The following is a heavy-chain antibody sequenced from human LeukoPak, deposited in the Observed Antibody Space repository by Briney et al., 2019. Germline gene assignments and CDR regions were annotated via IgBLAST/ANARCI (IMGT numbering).Heavy chain of an antibody. D-gene: IGHD3-16*01. CDR1: GGSISSYY. CDR3: ARELRGAGYYYYYYMDV. V-gene: IGHV4-59*01. CDR2: IYYSGST. Sequence: SETLSLTCTVSGGSISSYYWSWIRQPPGKGLEWIGYIYYSGSTNYNPSLKSRVTISVDTSKNQFSLKLSSVTAADTAVYYCARELRGAGYYYYYYMDVWGKGTTVTVSS. J-gene: IGHJ6*03.